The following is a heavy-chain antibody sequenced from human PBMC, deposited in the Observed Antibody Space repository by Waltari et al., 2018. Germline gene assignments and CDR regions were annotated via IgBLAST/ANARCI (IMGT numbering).Heavy chain of an antibody. CDR1: VYTLRSYG. CDR3: ASSSFCSSTTCYLGY. Sequence: QVRLVQSAAEVKKPGASVKVSCKASVYTLRSYGIRWVRQAPGQGLEWMGWIGAYNGNTDYAQKFRGRVTLTTDRSTNTAYMELRSLRSDDTAFYYCASSSFCSSTTCYLGYWGQGTLVTVSS. CDR2: IGAYNGNT. D-gene: IGHD2-2*01. J-gene: IGHJ4*02. V-gene: IGHV1-18*01.